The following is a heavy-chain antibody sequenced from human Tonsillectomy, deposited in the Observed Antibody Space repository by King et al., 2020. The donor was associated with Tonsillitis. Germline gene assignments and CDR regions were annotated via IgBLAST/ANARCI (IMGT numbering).Heavy chain of an antibody. CDR2: IMPVLGTV. Sequence: QLVQSGAEVKKPGSSVRVSGKASGGTFSSYVISWVRQAPGQGLEWMGAIMPVLGTVNYSQKFQERVTITADESTSTVYMELSRLTSEDTAMYYCASSVVWFDPWGQGTLVTVSS. V-gene: IGHV1-69*01. D-gene: IGHD2-21*01. CDR3: ASSVVWFDP. J-gene: IGHJ5*02. CDR1: GGTFSSYV.